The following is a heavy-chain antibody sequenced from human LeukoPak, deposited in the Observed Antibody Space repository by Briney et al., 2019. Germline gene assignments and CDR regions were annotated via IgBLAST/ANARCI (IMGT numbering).Heavy chain of an antibody. V-gene: IGHV3-23*01. CDR1: GFTFSSYA. Sequence: GGSLRLSCAASGFTFSSYAMSWVRQAPGKGLEWVSAISAGGTNTYYADSVKGRFTISRDISKNTLYLQMSRLRAEDTAVYYCAKRSVSATVKTYYFDYWGQGTLVTVSS. J-gene: IGHJ4*02. CDR2: ISAGGTNT. CDR3: AKRSVSATVKTYYFDY. D-gene: IGHD4-11*01.